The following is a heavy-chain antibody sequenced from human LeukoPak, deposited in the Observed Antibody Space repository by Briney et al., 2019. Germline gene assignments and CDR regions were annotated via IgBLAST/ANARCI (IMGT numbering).Heavy chain of an antibody. D-gene: IGHD3-22*01. CDR2: IIPIFGTA. J-gene: IGHJ5*02. CDR1: GGTFSSYA. V-gene: IGHV1-69*13. CDR3: ARVYKGDYYDSSGYYPSNWFDP. Sequence: GASVKVSCKASGGTFSSYAISWVRQAPGQGLEWMGGIIPIFGTANYAQKFQGRVTITADESTSTAYMELSSLRSEDTAVYYCARVYKGDYYDSSGYYPSNWFDPWGQGTLVTVSS.